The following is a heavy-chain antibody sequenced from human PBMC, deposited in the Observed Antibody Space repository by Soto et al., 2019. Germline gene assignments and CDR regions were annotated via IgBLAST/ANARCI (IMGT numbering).Heavy chain of an antibody. Sequence: PGGSLRLSCAASGFTFSSYAMHWVRQAPGKGLEWVAVISYDGSNKYYADSVKGRFTISRDNSKNTLYLQMNSLRAEDTAVYYCARLDYYDSSGDDYWGQGTLVTVSS. CDR1: GFTFSSYA. CDR2: ISYDGSNK. CDR3: ARLDYYDSSGDDY. V-gene: IGHV3-30-3*01. D-gene: IGHD3-22*01. J-gene: IGHJ4*02.